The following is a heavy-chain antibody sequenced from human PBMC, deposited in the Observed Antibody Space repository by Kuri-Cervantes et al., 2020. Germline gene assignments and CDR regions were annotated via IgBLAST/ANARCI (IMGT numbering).Heavy chain of an antibody. D-gene: IGHD6-19*01. V-gene: IGHV3-30*04. Sequence: GESLKISCAASASIISGYAMHWVRQAPGKGLEWVAVMSFDETKKYYADSVKGRFTISRDNSKNTLYLHMHSLKSDDTAMYYCARDLGSVGGTLGFDYWDQGTLVTVSS. CDR1: ASIISGYA. CDR2: MSFDETKK. J-gene: IGHJ4*02. CDR3: ARDLGSVGGTLGFDY.